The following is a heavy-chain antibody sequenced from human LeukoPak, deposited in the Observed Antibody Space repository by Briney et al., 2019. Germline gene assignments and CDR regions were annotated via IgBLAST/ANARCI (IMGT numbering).Heavy chain of an antibody. CDR2: INPSGGST. V-gene: IGHV1-46*01. Sequence: ASVKVSCKASGVTFSDYALNWVRQAPGQGLEWMGIINPSGGSTSYAQKFQGRVTMTRDMSTSTVYMELSSLRSEDTAVYYCARDSLPDYYYMDVWGKGTTVTVSS. J-gene: IGHJ6*03. CDR3: ARDSLPDYYYMDV. CDR1: GVTFSDYA.